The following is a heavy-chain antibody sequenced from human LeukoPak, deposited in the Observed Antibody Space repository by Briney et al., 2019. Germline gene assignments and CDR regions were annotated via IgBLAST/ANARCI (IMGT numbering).Heavy chain of an antibody. CDR2: IYYSGST. D-gene: IGHD3-10*02. J-gene: IGHJ4*02. V-gene: IGHV4-39*01. Sequence: SETLSLTCTVSGDSISSGRDYWAWIRQTPGKGLEWIASIYYSGSTSYNPSLSSRVSISVDTSKNQVSLKMKSVTDTDSAVYYCARHLSGTTMSHYFDFWGQGTLVPVSS. CDR3: ARHLSGTTMSHYFDF. CDR1: GDSISSGRDY.